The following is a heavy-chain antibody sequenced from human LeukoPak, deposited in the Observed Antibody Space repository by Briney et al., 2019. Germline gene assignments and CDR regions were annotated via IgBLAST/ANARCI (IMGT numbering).Heavy chain of an antibody. D-gene: IGHD6-13*01. V-gene: IGHV3-15*01. J-gene: IGHJ4*02. CDR2: TKSKTDGGTT. CDR3: TTGLRAADTN. Sequence: GGSLRLSCAASGFTFSNTWMSWVRQAPGKGLEWVGRTKSKTDGGTTDYAAPVKGRFTISRDDSKNTLYLQMNSLKTEDTAVYYCTTGLRAADTNWGQGTLVTVSS. CDR1: GFTFSNTW.